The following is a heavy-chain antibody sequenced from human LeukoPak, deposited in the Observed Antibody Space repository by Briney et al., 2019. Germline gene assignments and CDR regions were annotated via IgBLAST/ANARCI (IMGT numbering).Heavy chain of an antibody. V-gene: IGHV1-2*02. Sequence: ASVKVSCKASGYTFTGYLIHWVRRAPGQGLEWMGWINPNCGVTNYAQKFQGRVTMTRDTSLSAAYVELSSLKSDDTALYYCARDRVFPTNNWFDPWGQGTLVTVSS. CDR1: GYTFTGYL. CDR3: ARDRVFPTNNWFDP. J-gene: IGHJ5*02. CDR2: INPNCGVT.